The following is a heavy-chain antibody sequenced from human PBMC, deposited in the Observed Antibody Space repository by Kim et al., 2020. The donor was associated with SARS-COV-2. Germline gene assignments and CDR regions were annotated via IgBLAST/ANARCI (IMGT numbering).Heavy chain of an antibody. CDR2: ISSSGSTI. Sequence: GGSLRLSCAASGFTFSSYEMNWVRQAPGKGLEWVSYISSSGSTIYYADSVKGRFTISRDNAKNSLYLQMNSLRAEDTAVYYCARDRLGSSGWYQGFYYYYYGMDVWGQGTTVTVSS. J-gene: IGHJ6*02. CDR3: ARDRLGSSGWYQGFYYYYYGMDV. CDR1: GFTFSSYE. D-gene: IGHD6-19*01. V-gene: IGHV3-48*03.